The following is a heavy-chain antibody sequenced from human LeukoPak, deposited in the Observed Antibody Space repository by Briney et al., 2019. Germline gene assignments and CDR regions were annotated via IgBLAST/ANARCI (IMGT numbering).Heavy chain of an antibody. CDR3: ARVSSGWGGFDY. D-gene: IGHD6-19*01. CDR2: TYYSGST. Sequence: SETLSLTCTVSGDSISDHYWSWIRQSPGKGLEWIGHTYYSGSTNYNPPLKSRVTMSVDTSKNQFSLKLSSVTAADTAVYYCARVSSGWGGFDYWGQGTLVTVSS. V-gene: IGHV4-59*11. J-gene: IGHJ4*02. CDR1: GDSISDHY.